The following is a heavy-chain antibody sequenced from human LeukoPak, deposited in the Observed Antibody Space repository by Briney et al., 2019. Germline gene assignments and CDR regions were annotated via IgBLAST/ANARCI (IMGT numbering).Heavy chain of an antibody. V-gene: IGHV4-61*02. J-gene: IGHJ4*02. D-gene: IGHD3-9*01. CDR2: IYASGST. Sequence: PSETLSLTCTVSGGSISSGSYYWSWIRQPAGKGLEWIGRIYASGSTNYNPSLKSRVTISVDTSKNQFSLKLSSVTAADTAVYYCAREHYDILTGYPDYFDYWGQGTLVTVSS. CDR3: AREHYDILTGYPDYFDY. CDR1: GGSISSGSYY.